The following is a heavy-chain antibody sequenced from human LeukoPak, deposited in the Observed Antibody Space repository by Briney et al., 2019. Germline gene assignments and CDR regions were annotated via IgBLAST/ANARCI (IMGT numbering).Heavy chain of an antibody. J-gene: IGHJ5*02. CDR1: GGSFSSHY. CDR3: ARGPDSYSSSWYGGRGTTTRRRYNWFDP. CDR2: INHSGST. V-gene: IGHV4-34*01. D-gene: IGHD6-13*01. Sequence: PSETLSLTCTVSGGSFSSHYWSWIRQPPGKGLEWIGEINHSGSTNYNPSLKSRVTISVDTSKNQFSLKLSSVTAADTAVYYCARGPDSYSSSWYGGRGTTTRRRYNWFDPWGQGTLVTVSS.